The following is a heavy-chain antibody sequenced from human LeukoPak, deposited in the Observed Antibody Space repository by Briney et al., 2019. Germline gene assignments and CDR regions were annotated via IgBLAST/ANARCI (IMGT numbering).Heavy chain of an antibody. J-gene: IGHJ4*02. CDR2: INPNSGGT. CDR1: GYTFTGYY. CDR3: ATTGTVAGYSGYGAARY. V-gene: IGHV1-2*02. D-gene: IGHD5-12*01. Sequence: ASVKVSCKASGYTFTGYYMHWVRQAPGQGLEWMGWINPNSGGTNYAQKFQGRVTMTRDTSISTAYMELSRLRSDDTAVYYCATTGTVAGYSGYGAARYWGQGTLVTVSS.